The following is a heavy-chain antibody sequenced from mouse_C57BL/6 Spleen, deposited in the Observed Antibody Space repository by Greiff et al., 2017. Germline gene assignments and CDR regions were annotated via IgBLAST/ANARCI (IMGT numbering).Heavy chain of an antibody. D-gene: IGHD2-13*01. CDR2: IDPNSGGT. CDR1: GYTFTSYW. J-gene: IGHJ3*01. Sequence: QVQLQQPGAELVKPGASVKLSCKASGYTFTSYWMHWVKQRPGRGLEWIGRIDPNSGGTNYNEKFKSKATLTVDKPSSTAYMPLSSLTSEDSAVYYCAWEGDYEGFAYWGQGTLVTVSA. CDR3: AWEGDYEGFAY. V-gene: IGHV1-72*01.